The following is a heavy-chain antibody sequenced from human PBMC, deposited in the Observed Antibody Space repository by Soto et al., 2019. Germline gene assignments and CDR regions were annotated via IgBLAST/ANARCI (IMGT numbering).Heavy chain of an antibody. CDR3: ARGNIAARQGIDY. D-gene: IGHD6-6*01. V-gene: IGHV4-59*01. J-gene: IGHJ4*02. CDR1: GGSISSYY. Sequence: SETLSLTCTVSGGSISSYYWSWIRQPPGKVLEWIGYIYYSGSTNYNPSLKSRVTISVDTSKNQFSLKLSSVTAADTAVYYCARGNIAARQGIDYWGQGTLVTVSS. CDR2: IYYSGST.